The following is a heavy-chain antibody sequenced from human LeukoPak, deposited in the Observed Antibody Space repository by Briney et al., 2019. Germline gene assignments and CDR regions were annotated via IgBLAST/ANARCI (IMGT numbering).Heavy chain of an antibody. CDR2: ISSSSSTI. CDR3: ARDRGSYIPDAFDI. J-gene: IGHJ3*02. V-gene: IGHV3-48*01. D-gene: IGHD1-26*01. CDR1: GFTFSSYS. Sequence: GGSLRLSCAASGFTFSSYSMNWVRQAPGKGLEWVSYISSSSSTIHYADSVKGRFTISRDDAKNSLYLQMNSLRAEDTAVYYCARDRGSYIPDAFDIWGQGTMVTVSS.